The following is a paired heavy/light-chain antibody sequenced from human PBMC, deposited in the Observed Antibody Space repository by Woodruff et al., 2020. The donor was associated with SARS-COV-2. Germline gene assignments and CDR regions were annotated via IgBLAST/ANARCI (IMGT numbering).Light chain of an antibody. CDR3: SSYTSSTFNV. CDR1: SSDVGGYNY. CDR2: EVS. J-gene: IGLJ1*01. V-gene: IGLV2-14*01. Sequence: QSALTQPASVSGSPGQSITISCTGTSSDVGGYNYVSWYQQHPGKAPKLMIYEVSNRPSGVSNRFSGSKSGNTASLTISGLQAEDEADYYCSSYTSSTFNVFGTGTKVTVL.
Heavy chain of an antibody. J-gene: IGHJ5*02. Sequence: QLQLQESGPGLVKPSETLSLTCTVSGGSISSSSYYWGWIRQPPGKGLEWIGSIYYSGSTYYNPSLKSRVTISVDTSKNQFSLKLSSVTAADTAVYYCARQGMGDYDFWSGYYRYNWFDPWGQGTLVTVSS. D-gene: IGHD3-3*01. V-gene: IGHV4-39*01. CDR3: ARQGMGDYDFWSGYYRYNWFDP. CDR1: GGSISSSSYY. CDR2: IYYSGST.